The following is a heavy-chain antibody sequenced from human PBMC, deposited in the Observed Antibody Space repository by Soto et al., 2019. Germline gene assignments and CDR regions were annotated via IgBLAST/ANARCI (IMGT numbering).Heavy chain of an antibody. CDR2: MSPDSGNT. Sequence: QVQLVQSGADVMTPVASVKVSCKASGYTFISYDINWVRQATGQGPEWMGWMSPDSGNTGYVQNFQGRCTMTRSTAISTAYRELSSLLSEYMCVYDCARSVGGSIVNFDYCGQGTLVSVSS. J-gene: IGHJ4*02. CDR1: GYTFISYD. D-gene: IGHD3-16*02. CDR3: ARSVGGSIVNFDY. V-gene: IGHV1-8*01.